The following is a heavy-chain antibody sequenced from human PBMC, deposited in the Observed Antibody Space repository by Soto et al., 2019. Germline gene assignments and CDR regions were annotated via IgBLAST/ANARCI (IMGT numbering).Heavy chain of an antibody. CDR2: IYCDDDK. V-gene: IGHV2-5*02. J-gene: IGHJ4*02. D-gene: IGHD3-16*01. Sequence: QITLKESGPTLVKPTQTLTLTCTFSGFSLSTSGVGVGWIRQPPGKALQCLALIYCDDDKRYSPSLKSRLTITKDPSKNQVVLTMTNMDPVDTATYYCAHRQNTVSWGTFDYWGQGTLFTVSS. CDR3: AHRQNTVSWGTFDY. CDR1: GFSLSTSGVG.